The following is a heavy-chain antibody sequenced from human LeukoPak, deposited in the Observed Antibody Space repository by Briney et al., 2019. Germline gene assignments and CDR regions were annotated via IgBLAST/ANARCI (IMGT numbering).Heavy chain of an antibody. CDR2: ISGSGGST. J-gene: IGHJ4*02. Sequence: PGGSLRLSCAASGFTFSSYAMSWVRQAPGKGLEWVSAISGSGGSTYYADSVKGRFTISRDNSKNTLYLQMNSLRAEDTAVYYCAKDPRCSSTSCYMQAFDYWGQGTLVTVSS. D-gene: IGHD2-2*02. V-gene: IGHV3-23*01. CDR1: GFTFSSYA. CDR3: AKDPRCSSTSCYMQAFDY.